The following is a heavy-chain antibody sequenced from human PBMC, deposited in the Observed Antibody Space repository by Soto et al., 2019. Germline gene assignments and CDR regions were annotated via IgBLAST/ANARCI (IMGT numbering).Heavy chain of an antibody. Sequence: QVQLVESGGGVVQPGRSLRLSCAASGFTFSSYAMHWVRQAPGKALEWVAVISYDGSNKYYADFVKGRFTISRDNSKNTLYLQMNSLRAEDTAVYYCARDQFPLPEGRFDPWGQGTLVTVSS. J-gene: IGHJ5*02. V-gene: IGHV3-30-3*01. CDR3: ARDQFPLPEGRFDP. CDR1: GFTFSSYA. CDR2: ISYDGSNK.